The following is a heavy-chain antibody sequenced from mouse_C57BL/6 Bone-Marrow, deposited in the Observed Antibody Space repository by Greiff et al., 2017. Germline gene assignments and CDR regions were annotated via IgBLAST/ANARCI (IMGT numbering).Heavy chain of an antibody. V-gene: IGHV1-64*01. CDR1: GYTFTSYW. J-gene: IGHJ2*01. Sequence: QVQLKQPGAELVKPGASVKLSCKASGYTFTSYWMHWVKQRPGQGLEWIGMIPPNSGSTHYNEKFKSKATLTVDKSSSTAYMQLSSLTSDDSACYDCTRDGILRAWDYWGQGTTLTVSS. CDR2: IPPNSGST. D-gene: IGHD1-1*01. CDR3: TRDGILRAWDY.